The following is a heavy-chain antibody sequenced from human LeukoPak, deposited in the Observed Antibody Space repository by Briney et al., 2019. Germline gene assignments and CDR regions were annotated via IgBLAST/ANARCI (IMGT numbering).Heavy chain of an antibody. D-gene: IGHD6-13*01. Sequence: SQTLSLTCTVSGGSISSGGYYWSWIRQHPGRGLEWIEYIYYSGSTYYNPSLKSRVTISVDPSKNQFSLKLSSVTAADTAVYYCARGKGIAAAGTRWFDPWGQGTLVTVSS. CDR2: IYYSGST. V-gene: IGHV4-31*03. CDR1: GGSISSGGYY. J-gene: IGHJ5*02. CDR3: ARGKGIAAAGTRWFDP.